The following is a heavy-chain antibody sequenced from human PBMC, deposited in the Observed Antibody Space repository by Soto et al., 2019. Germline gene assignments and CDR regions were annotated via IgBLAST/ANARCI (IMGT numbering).Heavy chain of an antibody. CDR1: GFTFRNAW. Sequence: GGSLRLSCAASGFTFRNAWMSWVRQAPGKGLEWVGRIKSRGDGGTIDYAAPVKGRFILSRDDSKNMLYLQMSSLRVEDTAVYYCAKRDGYYLDFWGPGTLGTVSS. J-gene: IGHJ4*02. V-gene: IGHV3-15*01. CDR2: IKSRGDGGTI. D-gene: IGHD3-22*01. CDR3: AKRDGYYLDF.